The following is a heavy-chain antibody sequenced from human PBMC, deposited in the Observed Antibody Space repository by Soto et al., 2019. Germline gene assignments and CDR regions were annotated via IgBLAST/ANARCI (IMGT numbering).Heavy chain of an antibody. CDR2: IKDGGRT. J-gene: IGHJ4*02. CDR1: GGSLSGYY. V-gene: IGHV4-34*01. CDR3: ARGQEGVVATH. D-gene: IGHD5-12*01. Sequence: QVQLQQWGAGLLEPSETLSLNCAVNGGSLSGYYWSWIRQPPGKGLEWIGEIKDGGRTNYSPTLKSRATISSDTSNNQFSLRLYSVTAAYTGVYYCARGQEGVVATHWDQGTLVTVSS.